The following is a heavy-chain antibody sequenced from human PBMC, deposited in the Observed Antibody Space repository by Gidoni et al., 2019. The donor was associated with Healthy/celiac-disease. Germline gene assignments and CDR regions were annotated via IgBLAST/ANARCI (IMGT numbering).Heavy chain of an antibody. J-gene: IGHJ6*02. CDR3: ARKRIMITFGGVIEHYYYYGMDV. CDR2: ISSSSSYI. CDR1: GFTFSSYS. V-gene: IGHV3-21*01. Sequence: EVQLVESGGGLVKPGGSLILSCAASGFTFSSYSMHLVRQVPGKGLEWVSSISSSSSYIYYADSVKGRFTNSRDNAKNSLYLQMNSLRAEDTAVYYCARKRIMITFGGVIEHYYYYGMDVWGQGTTVTVSS. D-gene: IGHD3-16*02.